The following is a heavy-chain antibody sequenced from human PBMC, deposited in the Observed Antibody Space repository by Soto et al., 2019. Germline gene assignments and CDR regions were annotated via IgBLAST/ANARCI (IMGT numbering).Heavy chain of an antibody. D-gene: IGHD6-6*01. CDR2: IYWNDDK. CDR3: ANRVVYRGSFDY. Sequence: QITLKESGPTLVKPTQTVPLTCSFSGFSLSTSGVSVGWIRPPPGKALEWLAFIYWNDDKRYSPSLQSRLTITQDNSKKEVVLTMTHKDPLATGTYYCANRVVYRGSFDYWGQGTLVTVSS. CDR1: GFSLSTSGVS. J-gene: IGHJ4*02. V-gene: IGHV2-5*01.